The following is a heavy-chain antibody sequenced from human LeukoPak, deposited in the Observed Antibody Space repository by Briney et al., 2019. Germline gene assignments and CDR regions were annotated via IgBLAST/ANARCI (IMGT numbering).Heavy chain of an antibody. Sequence: RPGGSLRLSCTASGFTFGDFAMSWVRQAPGKGLEWVSGINWNGGSTGYADSVKGRFTISRDNAKNSLYLQMNSLRAEDTALYHCARVSSYDSSGYQNLWGQGTLVTVSS. CDR3: ARVSSYDSSGYQNL. CDR2: INWNGGST. CDR1: GFTFGDFA. V-gene: IGHV3-20*01. J-gene: IGHJ5*02. D-gene: IGHD3-22*01.